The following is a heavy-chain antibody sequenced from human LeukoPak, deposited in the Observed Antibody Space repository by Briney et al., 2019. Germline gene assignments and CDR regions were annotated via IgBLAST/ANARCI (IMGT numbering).Heavy chain of an antibody. CDR3: AKGYCSSTSCYFDY. J-gene: IGHJ4*02. CDR1: GFTFDDYA. CDR2: ISWNSGNI. D-gene: IGHD2-2*01. Sequence: QPGGSLRLSCAASGFTFDDYAMHWVRQGPGKGLEWVSGISWNSGNIGYADSVKGRFTISRDNAKNSLYLQMNSLRPEDTASYYCAKGYCSSTSCYFDYWGQGTLVTVSS. V-gene: IGHV3-9*01.